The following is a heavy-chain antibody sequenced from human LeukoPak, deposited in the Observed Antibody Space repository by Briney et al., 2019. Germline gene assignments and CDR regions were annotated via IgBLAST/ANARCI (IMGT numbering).Heavy chain of an antibody. CDR1: GFTFSSYE. CDR2: ISSSSSTM. D-gene: IGHD3-22*01. V-gene: IGHV3-48*01. Sequence: GGSLRLSCAASGFTFSSYEMNWVRQAPGKGLKWVSYISSSSSTMYYAASVKGRFSISRDNAQNSLYLQMNSLRAEDTAVYYCVRDHHRRLYDSQARDTFDIWGQGTMVTVSS. J-gene: IGHJ3*02. CDR3: VRDHHRRLYDSQARDTFDI.